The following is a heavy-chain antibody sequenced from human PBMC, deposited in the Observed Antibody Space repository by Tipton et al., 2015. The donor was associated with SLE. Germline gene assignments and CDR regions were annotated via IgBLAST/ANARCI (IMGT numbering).Heavy chain of an antibody. D-gene: IGHD2-15*01. CDR3: ARGKDIVGARYAFDI. Sequence: TLSLTCAVYGGSFSGYYWSWIRQPPGKGLEWIGEINHSGSTNYNPSHKSRVTISVDTSKNQFSLKLSSVTAADTAVYYCARGKDIVGARYAFDIWGQGKMVTNSS. CDR2: INHSGST. V-gene: IGHV4-34*01. J-gene: IGHJ3*02. CDR1: GGSFSGYY.